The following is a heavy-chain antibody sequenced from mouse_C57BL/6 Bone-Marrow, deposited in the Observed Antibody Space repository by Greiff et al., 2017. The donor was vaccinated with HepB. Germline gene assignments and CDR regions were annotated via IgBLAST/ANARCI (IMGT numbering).Heavy chain of an antibody. CDR2: ISSGGSYT. CDR3: ARHERLLFDY. CDR1: GFTFSSYG. J-gene: IGHJ2*01. V-gene: IGHV5-6*01. Sequence: DVQLVESGGDLVKPGGSLKLSCAASGFTFSSYGMSWVRQTPDKRLEWVATISSGGSYTYYPDSVKGRFTISRDNAKNTLYLQMSSLKSEDTAMYYCARHERLLFDYWGQGTTLTVSS. D-gene: IGHD1-1*01.